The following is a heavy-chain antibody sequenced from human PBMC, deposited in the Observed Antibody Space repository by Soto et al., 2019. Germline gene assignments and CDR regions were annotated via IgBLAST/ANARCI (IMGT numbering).Heavy chain of an antibody. D-gene: IGHD3-22*01. CDR3: AKDYYDSSGQNPYFDY. V-gene: IGHV3-23*01. J-gene: IGHJ4*02. Sequence: RLSCAASGFTFSSYAMSWVRQAPGKGLEWVSAISGSGGSTYYADSVKGRFTISRDNSKNTLYLQMNSLRAEDTAVYYCAKDYYDSSGQNPYFDYWGQGTLVTVSS. CDR1: GFTFSSYA. CDR2: ISGSGGST.